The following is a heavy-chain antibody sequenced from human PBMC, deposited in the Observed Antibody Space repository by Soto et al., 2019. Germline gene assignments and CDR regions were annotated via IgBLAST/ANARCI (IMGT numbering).Heavy chain of an antibody. Sequence: QVQLVQSGAEVKKPGSSVKVSCKASGGTFSSYAISWVRQAPGQGLEWMGGIIPIFGTANYAQKFQGRVTITAGESTSTAYMELSSLRSEDTAVYYCARTGYCSGGSCQGGWCDPWGQGTLVTVSS. V-gene: IGHV1-69*01. CDR2: IIPIFGTA. J-gene: IGHJ5*02. CDR3: ARTGYCSGGSCQGGWCDP. CDR1: GGTFSSYA. D-gene: IGHD2-15*01.